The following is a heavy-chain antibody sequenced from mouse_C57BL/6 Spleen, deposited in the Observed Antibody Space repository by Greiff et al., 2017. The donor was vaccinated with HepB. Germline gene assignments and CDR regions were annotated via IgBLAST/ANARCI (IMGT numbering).Heavy chain of an antibody. D-gene: IGHD2-4*01. CDR2: ISSGSSTI. CDR3: ANYDYDEGYYAMDY. CDR1: GFTFSDYG. V-gene: IGHV5-17*01. Sequence: EVQGVESGGGLVKPGGSLKLSCAASGFTFSDYGMHWVRQAPEKGLEWVAYISSGSSTIYYADTVKGRFTISRDNAKNTLFLQMTSLRSEDTAMYYCANYDYDEGYYAMDYWGQGTSVTVSS. J-gene: IGHJ4*01.